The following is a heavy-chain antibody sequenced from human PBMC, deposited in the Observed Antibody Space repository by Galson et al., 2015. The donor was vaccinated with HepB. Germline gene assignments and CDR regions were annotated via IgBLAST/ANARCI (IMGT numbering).Heavy chain of an antibody. J-gene: IGHJ6*02. CDR2: INPSGGST. V-gene: IGHV1-46*01. D-gene: IGHD3-22*01. CDR1: RYNFTSYY. Sequence: SVKVSCKASRYNFTSYYMHWVRQAPGQGLEWMGIINPSGGSTSHAQKFQGRVTMTRDTSTSTVYMELSSLRSEDMAVYYCARGDYDSSGYLPEGMDVWGQGTTVTVSS. CDR3: ARGDYDSSGYLPEGMDV.